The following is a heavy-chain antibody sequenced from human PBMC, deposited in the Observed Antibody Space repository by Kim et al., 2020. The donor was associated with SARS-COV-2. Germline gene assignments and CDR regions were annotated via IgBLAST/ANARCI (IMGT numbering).Heavy chain of an antibody. CDR2: INAGNGNT. CDR3: ARASRGNSGYDCFDY. CDR1: GYTFTSYA. D-gene: IGHD5-12*01. Sequence: ASVKVSCKASGYTFTSYAMHWVRQAPGQRLEWMGWINAGNGNTKYSQKFQGRVTITRDTSASTAYMELSSLRSEDTAVYYCARASRGNSGYDCFDYWGQGTLVTVSS. V-gene: IGHV1-3*01. J-gene: IGHJ4*02.